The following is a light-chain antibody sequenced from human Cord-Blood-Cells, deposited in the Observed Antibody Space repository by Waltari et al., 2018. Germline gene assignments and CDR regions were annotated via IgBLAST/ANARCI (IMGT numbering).Light chain of an antibody. CDR1: SSDVGGYKY. J-gene: IGLJ1*01. CDR2: DVS. CDR3: SSYTSSSTLV. V-gene: IGLV2-14*01. Sequence: QSALTQPASVSGSPGQSITISCTGTSSDVGGYKYVSWYQQTPAKAPKLMIYDVSNRPSGVSTRFSGSKSDNTASLTISGLQAEDEADYYCSSYTSSSTLVFGTGTKVTVL.